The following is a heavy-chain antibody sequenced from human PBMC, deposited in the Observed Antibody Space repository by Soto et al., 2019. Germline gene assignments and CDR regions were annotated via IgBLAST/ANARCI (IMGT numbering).Heavy chain of an antibody. CDR2: ISGSGGNT. V-gene: IGHV3-23*01. CDR3: AKPKEGKYYYGMDV. Sequence: EVQLLESGGGLVQPGGSLRLSCAASGFTFSSYALSWVSQAPGKGLEWVSTISGSGGNTYYADSVKGRFTISRDNSKHTLYLQMNSLRAEDTAVYYCAKPKEGKYYYGMDVWGQGTTVTVSS. CDR1: GFTFSSYA. J-gene: IGHJ6*01.